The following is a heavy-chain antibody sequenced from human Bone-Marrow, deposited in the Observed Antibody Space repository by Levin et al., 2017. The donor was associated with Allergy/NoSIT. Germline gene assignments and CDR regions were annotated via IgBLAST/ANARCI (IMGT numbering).Heavy chain of an antibody. Sequence: SQTLSLTCDVSGDSMSGYYWGWVRQPPGKGLEWIGHIFYTGSTTYNPSLESRVTISVDTSKRQFSLRLTSVATADTAVYYCARVLGQANAWEETYFYYALDVWGQGTTVTVSS. J-gene: IGHJ6*02. CDR2: IFYTGST. V-gene: IGHV4-59*12. CDR3: ARVLGQANAWEETYFYYALDV. CDR1: GDSMSGYY. D-gene: IGHD1-26*01.